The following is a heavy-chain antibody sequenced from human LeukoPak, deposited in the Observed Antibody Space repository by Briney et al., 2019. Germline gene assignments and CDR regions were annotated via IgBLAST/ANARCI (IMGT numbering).Heavy chain of an antibody. CDR3: ETSSGWYRGNCFDI. V-gene: IGHV1-69*13. J-gene: IGHJ3*02. CDR1: GGTFTSYA. Sequence: SVKVSCKASGGTFTSYAISWVRQAPGQGLEWMGGIIPTFGTTNYAQKFQGRVTITADASTSTAYMELRSLRSEDTAVHYCETSSGWYRGNCFDIWGEDTMDTVSS. D-gene: IGHD6-19*01. CDR2: IIPTFGTT.